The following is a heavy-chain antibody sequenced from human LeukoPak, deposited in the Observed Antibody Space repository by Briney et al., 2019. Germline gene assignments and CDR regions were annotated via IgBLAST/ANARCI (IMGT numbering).Heavy chain of an antibody. J-gene: IGHJ3*02. CDR1: GFTFSNYG. CDR2: IRYDGNNK. CDR3: ARDRIAKRPDAFDI. V-gene: IGHV3-30*02. D-gene: IGHD6-13*01. Sequence: GGSLRLSCGASGFTFSNYGMLWVRQAPGKGLEWVAFIRYDGNNKLYADSMKGRFTISRDNSKNTLYLHINSLRAEDTAVYYCARDRIAKRPDAFDIWGQGTMVTVSS.